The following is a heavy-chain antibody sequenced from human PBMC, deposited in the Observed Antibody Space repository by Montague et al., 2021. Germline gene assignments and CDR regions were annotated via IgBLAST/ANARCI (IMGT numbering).Heavy chain of an antibody. D-gene: IGHD3-10*01. Sequence: TLSLTCTVSGGPISSGGYYWSWIRQHPGKGLEWIGYIYYSGSTYYNPSLKSRVTMSIDTSENHFSLKLNSVTAADTAVYYCARAFGEPPPPFYFYMDVWGKGTTVSVSS. CDR3: ARAFGEPPPPFYFYMDV. V-gene: IGHV4-31*03. CDR1: GGPISSGGYY. CDR2: IYYSGST. J-gene: IGHJ6*03.